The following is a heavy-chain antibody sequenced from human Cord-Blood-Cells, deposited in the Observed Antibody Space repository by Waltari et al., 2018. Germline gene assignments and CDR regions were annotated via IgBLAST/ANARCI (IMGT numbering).Heavy chain of an antibody. V-gene: IGHV1-2*02. J-gene: IGHJ4*02. D-gene: IGHD2-2*01. CDR1: GYTFTGYY. Sequence: QVQLVQSGAEVKKPGASVKVSCKASGYTFTGYYMHWVRQAPGQGLEWMGWINPNSGGTNYSKRFQGRVTMTRDTSISTAYMELSRLRSDDTAVYYCARVVSVVVPAAIDYWGQGTLVTVSS. CDR3: ARVVSVVVPAAIDY. CDR2: INPNSGGT.